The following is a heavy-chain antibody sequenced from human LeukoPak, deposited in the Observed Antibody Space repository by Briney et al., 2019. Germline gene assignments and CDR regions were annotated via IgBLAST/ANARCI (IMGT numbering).Heavy chain of an antibody. CDR1: GFTFSGYW. CDR3: ARHSSFNDPLGCGH. CDR2: INEDGSEK. D-gene: IGHD5-12*01. Sequence: GGSLRLSCVTSGFTFSGYWMSWVRQAPGKGLEWVANINEDGSEKNYVDSVRGRFTISRDNAKNSLYLQMNNLRADDTAGYYCARHSSFNDPLGCGHGGQGTLVTVST. V-gene: IGHV3-7*01. J-gene: IGHJ4*02.